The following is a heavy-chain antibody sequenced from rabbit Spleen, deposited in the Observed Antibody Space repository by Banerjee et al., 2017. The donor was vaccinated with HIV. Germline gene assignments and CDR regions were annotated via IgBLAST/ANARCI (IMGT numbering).Heavy chain of an antibody. Sequence: QSSEESGGDLVKPGASLTLTCTASGFDLSNYYYMCWVRQAPGKGLEWIACIYTGSGSTYYASWAKGRFSISETSSTTVTLQMTRLTAADTATYFCARDNGSGDYIDVYFDLGGQGTLVTVS. CDR3: ARDNGSGDYIDVYFDL. CDR2: IYTGSGST. CDR1: GFDLSNYYY. V-gene: IGHV1S40*01. D-gene: IGHD1-1*01. J-gene: IGHJ4*01.